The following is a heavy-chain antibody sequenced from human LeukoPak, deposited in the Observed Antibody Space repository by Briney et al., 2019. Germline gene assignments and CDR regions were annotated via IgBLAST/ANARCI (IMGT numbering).Heavy chain of an antibody. J-gene: IGHJ3*02. V-gene: IGHV4-4*02. CDR3: ARISYSSGWYHAFDI. CDR2: IYHSGST. Sequence: SGTLSLTCAVSGGSISSSNWWSWVRQPPGKGLEWIGEIYHSGSTNYNPCLKSRVTISVDKSKNQFSLKLSSVTAADTAVYYCARISYSSGWYHAFDIWGQGTMVTVSS. CDR1: GGSISSSNW. D-gene: IGHD6-19*01.